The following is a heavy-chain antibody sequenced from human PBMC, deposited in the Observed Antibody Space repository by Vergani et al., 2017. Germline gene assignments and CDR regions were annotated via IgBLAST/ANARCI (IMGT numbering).Heavy chain of an antibody. Sequence: EGKREERGGGRVQPGGSLRLSCAASGFTVSSNYMSWVRQAPGKGLEWVSVIYSGGSTYYADSVKGRFTISRDNSKNTLYLQMNSLRAEDTAVYYCARGGHYGPFDYWGQGTLVTVSS. CDR2: IYSGGST. CDR3: ARGGHYGPFDY. CDR1: GFTVSSNY. D-gene: IGHD4-17*01. J-gene: IGHJ4*02. V-gene: IGHV3-66*02.